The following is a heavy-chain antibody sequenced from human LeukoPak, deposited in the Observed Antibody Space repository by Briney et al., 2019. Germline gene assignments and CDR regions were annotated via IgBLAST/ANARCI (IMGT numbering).Heavy chain of an antibody. CDR2: IRSDGTT. CDR1: GFTLSNYG. CDR3: AKGGQQQLVWGYFDY. J-gene: IGHJ4*02. Sequence: GGSLRLSCVASGFTLSNYGMNWVRQAPGKGLEWVSAIRSDGTTYYADSVKGRFTISRDNAKNSLYLQMNSLRAEDMALYYCAKGGQQQLVWGYFDYWGQGTLVTVSS. V-gene: IGHV3-69-1*01. D-gene: IGHD6-13*01.